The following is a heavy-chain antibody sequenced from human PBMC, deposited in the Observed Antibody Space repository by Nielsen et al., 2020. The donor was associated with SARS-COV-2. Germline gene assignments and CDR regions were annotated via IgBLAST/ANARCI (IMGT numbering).Heavy chain of an antibody. D-gene: IGHD5-18*01. CDR2: ISSSRNYI. J-gene: IGHJ4*02. CDR3: ARDLYLDTAIAI. CDR1: GFTFSSYS. V-gene: IGHV3-21*01. Sequence: GESLKISCAASGFTFSSYSMNWVRQAPGKGLEWVSSISSSRNYIYYADSVKGRFTISRDNSKNTLYLQMNSLRAEDTAVYYCARDLYLDTAIAIWGQGTLVTVSS.